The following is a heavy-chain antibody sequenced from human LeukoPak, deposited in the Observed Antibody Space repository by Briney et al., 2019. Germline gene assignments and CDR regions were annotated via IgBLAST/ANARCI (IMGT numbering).Heavy chain of an antibody. V-gene: IGHV3-30*04. Sequence: GGSLRLSCAASGFTFSRYAMHWVRQAPGKGLEWVAVVSFDGSDINYADSVKGRFTISRDNSKNTVYLQMNSLRTEDTAVYYCARESESFDYWGQGTLGIVSS. CDR1: GFTFSRYA. CDR2: VSFDGSDI. J-gene: IGHJ4*02. CDR3: ARESESFDY.